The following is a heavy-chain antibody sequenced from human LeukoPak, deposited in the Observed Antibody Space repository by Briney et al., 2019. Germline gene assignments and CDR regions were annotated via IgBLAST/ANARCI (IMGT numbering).Heavy chain of an antibody. D-gene: IGHD3-10*01. Sequence: SETLSLTCTVSGGSISSYYWSWIRQPPGKGLEWIGYIYYSGSTYYNPSLKSRVTISVDTSKNQFSLKLSSVTAADTAVYYCARVSGFSGSSPGYWGQGTLVTVSS. V-gene: IGHV4-30-4*01. CDR1: GGSISSYY. J-gene: IGHJ4*02. CDR3: ARVSGFSGSSPGY. CDR2: IYYSGST.